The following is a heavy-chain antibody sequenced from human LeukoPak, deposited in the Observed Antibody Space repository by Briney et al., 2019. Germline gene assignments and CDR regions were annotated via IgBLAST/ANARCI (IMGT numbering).Heavy chain of an antibody. J-gene: IGHJ4*02. V-gene: IGHV3-30*18. D-gene: IGHD2-2*01. CDR1: GFTFSSYG. CDR3: AKDVVVVPAATD. Sequence: GGSLRLSCAASGFTFSSYGMHWVRQAPGKGLEWVAVISYDGSNKYYADSVKGRFTISRDNSKNTLYLQMNSLRAEDTAVYYCAKDVVVVPAATDWGQGTLVTVSS. CDR2: ISYDGSNK.